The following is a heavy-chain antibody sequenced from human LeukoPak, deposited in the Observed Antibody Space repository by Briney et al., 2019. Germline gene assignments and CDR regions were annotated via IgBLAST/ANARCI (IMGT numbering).Heavy chain of an antibody. Sequence: SETLSLTCAVYGGSFSGYYWSWIRQPPGKGLEWIGEINHSGSTNYNPSLKSRVTISVDSSKNQFSLKLSSVTAADTAVYYCARRVFFPYGMDVWGQGTTVTVSS. D-gene: IGHD2/OR15-2a*01. CDR1: GGSFSGYY. V-gene: IGHV4-34*01. J-gene: IGHJ6*02. CDR2: INHSGST. CDR3: ARRVFFPYGMDV.